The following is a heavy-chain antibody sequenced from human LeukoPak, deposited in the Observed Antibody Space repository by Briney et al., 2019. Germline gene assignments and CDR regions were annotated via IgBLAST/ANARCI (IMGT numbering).Heavy chain of an antibody. J-gene: IGHJ4*02. CDR3: ARGIGRYDFPYC. D-gene: IGHD3-3*01. CDR1: GGSFSGYY. V-gene: IGHV4-34*01. CDR2: INHSGST. Sequence: SETLSLTCAVYGGSFSGYYWSWIRQPPGKGLEWIGEINHSGSTNYNPSLKSRVTISVDTSKNQFSLKLSSVTAADTAVYYCARGIGRYDFPYCWGQGTLVTVSS.